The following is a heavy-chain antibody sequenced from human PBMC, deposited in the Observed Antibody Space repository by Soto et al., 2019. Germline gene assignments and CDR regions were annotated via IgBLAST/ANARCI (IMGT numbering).Heavy chain of an antibody. J-gene: IGHJ5*02. V-gene: IGHV4-31*11. CDR2: IAYSGDT. Sequence: KPSETLSLTCAVSGGSIISADSYWFWIRKHPGKGLEWIGYIAYSGDTYYNPSLRSRVTISADTSENKFSLTLKSVTAADTAVYFCARAPPYHKVNWFDLWGPGVLVTVSS. CDR3: ARAPPYHKVNWFDL. CDR1: GGSIISADSY.